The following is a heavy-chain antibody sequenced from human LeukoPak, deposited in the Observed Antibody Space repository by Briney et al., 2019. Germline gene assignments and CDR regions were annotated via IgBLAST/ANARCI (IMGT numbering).Heavy chain of an antibody. CDR2: INHSGST. Sequence: SETLSLTCAVYGGSFSGYYWSWIRQPPGKGLEWIGEINHSGSTNYNPSLKRRVTISVDTSKNQFSLKLSSVTAADTAVYYCARDPSGSRDYWGQGTLVTVSS. CDR1: GGSFSGYY. J-gene: IGHJ4*02. V-gene: IGHV4-34*01. CDR3: ARDPSGSRDY. D-gene: IGHD1-26*01.